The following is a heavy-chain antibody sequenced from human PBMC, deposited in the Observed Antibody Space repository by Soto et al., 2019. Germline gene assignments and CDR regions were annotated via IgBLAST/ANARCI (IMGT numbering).Heavy chain of an antibody. CDR2: IYYSGST. CDR3: ARILRRTAMVSVDY. CDR1: GGSISSGGYY. Sequence: QVQLQESGPGLVKPSQTLSLTCTVSGGSISSGGYYWSWIRQHPGKGLEWIGYIYYSGSTYYNPSLKSRVTTSVDTSKNQFSLKLSSVTAADTAVYYCARILRRTAMVSVDYWGQGTLVTVSS. V-gene: IGHV4-31*03. J-gene: IGHJ4*02. D-gene: IGHD5-18*01.